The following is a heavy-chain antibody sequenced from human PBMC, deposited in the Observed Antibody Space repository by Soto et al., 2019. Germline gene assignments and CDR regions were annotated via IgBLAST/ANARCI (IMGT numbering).Heavy chain of an antibody. CDR1: GFTFSNSA. CDR2: IVVGSGNT. CDR3: ATDKGDSYGYGNY. Sequence: PGASVKVSCKASGFTFSNSAVQWVRQARGQRLEWIGWIVVGSGNTNYAQKFQERVTITRDMSTTTAYMELSSLRSVDTAVYYCATDKGDSYGYGNYWGQGTLVTVSS. D-gene: IGHD5-18*01. V-gene: IGHV1-58*01. J-gene: IGHJ4*02.